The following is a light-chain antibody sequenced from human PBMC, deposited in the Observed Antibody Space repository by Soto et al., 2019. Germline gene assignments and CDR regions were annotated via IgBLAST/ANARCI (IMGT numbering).Light chain of an antibody. Sequence: QSVLTQPASVSGSPGQSITISCTGTSSDIGGYNYVSWYQQHPGKAPKLIIYEVSHRPSGVSHRFSGSKSGNTASLTISGLQAEDEAEYYCSSYASISPYVFGTGTKLTVL. CDR3: SSYASISPYV. J-gene: IGLJ1*01. V-gene: IGLV2-14*01. CDR1: SSDIGGYNY. CDR2: EVS.